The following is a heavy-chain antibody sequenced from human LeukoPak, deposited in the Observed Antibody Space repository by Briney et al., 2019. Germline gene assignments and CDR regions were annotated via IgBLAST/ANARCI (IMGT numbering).Heavy chain of an antibody. D-gene: IGHD3-9*01. J-gene: IGHJ2*01. V-gene: IGHV3-69-1*01. Sequence: GGSLRLSCAGSGFNFIDYNMNWVRQAPGKGLEWISYISSRGTTYYADSVKGRFTISRDNARNSLYLQGDSLTAADTAVYYCTRGVPATISGWYFDLWGPGALVTVSS. CDR2: ISSRGTT. CDR3: TRGVPATISGWYFDL. CDR1: GFNFIDYN.